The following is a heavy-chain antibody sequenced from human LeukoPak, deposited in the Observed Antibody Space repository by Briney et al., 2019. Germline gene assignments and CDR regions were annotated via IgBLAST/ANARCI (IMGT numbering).Heavy chain of an antibody. Sequence: GASVKVSCKASGYTFTGHYMHWVRQAPGQGLEWMGWINPNSGGTNYAQKFQGRVTMTSDTSISTVYMELSRLRSDDTAVYYCARDSSMRATVTTLFPFDAFDIWGQGTMVTVSS. CDR3: ARDSSMRATVTTLFPFDAFDI. CDR1: GYTFTGHY. J-gene: IGHJ3*02. D-gene: IGHD4-17*01. V-gene: IGHV1-2*02. CDR2: INPNSGGT.